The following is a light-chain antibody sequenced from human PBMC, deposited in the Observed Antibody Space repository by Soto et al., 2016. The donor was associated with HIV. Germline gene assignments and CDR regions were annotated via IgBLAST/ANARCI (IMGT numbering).Light chain of an antibody. V-gene: IGLV3-21*03. Sequence: SFVLTQPPSVSVAPGKTARVTCGANNLGSKSVHWYQQKPGQAPVLVVYDDSDRPSGIPERFSGSNSGNTATLTISRVEAGDEGDYYCQVRDSRNDHLVFGPGTKVTVL. CDR1: NLGSKS. CDR3: QVRDSRNDHLV. J-gene: IGLJ1*01. CDR2: DDS.